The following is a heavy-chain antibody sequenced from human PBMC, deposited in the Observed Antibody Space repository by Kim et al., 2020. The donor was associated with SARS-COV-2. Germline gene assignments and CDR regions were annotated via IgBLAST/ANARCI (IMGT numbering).Heavy chain of an antibody. V-gene: IGHV3-9*01. CDR1: GFTFDDYA. Sequence: GGSLRLSCAASGFTFDDYAMHWVRQAPGKGLEWVSGISWNSGSIGYADSVKGRFTISRDNAKNYLYLQMNSLRAEDTALYYCAKDMLPYYYGSGSLDYWGQGTLVTVSS. CDR2: ISWNSGSI. D-gene: IGHD3-10*01. J-gene: IGHJ4*02. CDR3: AKDMLPYYYGSGSLDY.